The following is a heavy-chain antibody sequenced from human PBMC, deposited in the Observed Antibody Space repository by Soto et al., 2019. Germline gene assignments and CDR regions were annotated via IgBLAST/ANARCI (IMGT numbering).Heavy chain of an antibody. Sequence: QVQLQETGPGLVEPSQTLSLTCTVSGGSISSGGYYWSWIRQHPGKGLEWIGYIYYSGSTYYNPSLKSRVTISVDTSKNQFSLKLSSVTAADTAVYYCASLGYCSSTSCHRAYYYYYYMDVWGKGTTVTVSS. V-gene: IGHV4-31*03. J-gene: IGHJ6*03. CDR2: IYYSGST. D-gene: IGHD2-2*01. CDR1: GGSISSGGYY. CDR3: ASLGYCSSTSCHRAYYYYYYMDV.